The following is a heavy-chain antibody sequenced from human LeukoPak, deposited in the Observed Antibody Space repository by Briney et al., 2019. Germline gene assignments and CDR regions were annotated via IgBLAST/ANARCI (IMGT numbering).Heavy chain of an antibody. CDR2: ISAYNGNT. D-gene: IGHD3-10*01. J-gene: IGHJ6*03. V-gene: IGHV1-18*01. Sequence: ASVKVSCKASGYTFTSYGISWVRQAPGQGLEWMGWISAYNGNTHYAQKLQGRVTMTTDTSTSTAYMELRSLRSEDTAVYYCAKGSGFGGSGSYYGPPPYYMDVWGKGTTVTISS. CDR3: AKGSGFGGSGSYYGPPPYYMDV. CDR1: GYTFTSYG.